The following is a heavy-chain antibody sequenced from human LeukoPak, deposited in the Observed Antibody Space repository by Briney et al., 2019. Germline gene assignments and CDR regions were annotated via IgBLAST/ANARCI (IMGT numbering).Heavy chain of an antibody. D-gene: IGHD3-22*01. CDR2: ISGSGGST. CDR3: AKLRLDPEYYYDSSGLGY. V-gene: IGHV3-23*01. Sequence: PGGSLRLSCAASGFTFRSYGMSWVRQAPGKGLDWVSTISGSGGSTYYADSVKGRFTISRDNSKNTLYLQMNSLRAEDTAVYYCAKLRLDPEYYYDSSGLGYWGQGTLVTVSS. CDR1: GFTFRSYG. J-gene: IGHJ4*02.